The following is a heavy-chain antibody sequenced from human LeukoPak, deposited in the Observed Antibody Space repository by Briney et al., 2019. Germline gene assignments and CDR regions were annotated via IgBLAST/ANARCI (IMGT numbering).Heavy chain of an antibody. Sequence: GGSLRLSCAAAGFPFSDYGMNWVRQAPGKGLEWVSGISGSGISTYYADSVKGRFTISRDNAKNSLYLQMNSLRAEDTAVYYCARDGYDSSGYSLGSDYWGQGTLVTVSS. D-gene: IGHD3-22*01. CDR3: ARDGYDSSGYSLGSDY. V-gene: IGHV3-23*01. J-gene: IGHJ4*02. CDR2: ISGSGIST. CDR1: GFPFSDYG.